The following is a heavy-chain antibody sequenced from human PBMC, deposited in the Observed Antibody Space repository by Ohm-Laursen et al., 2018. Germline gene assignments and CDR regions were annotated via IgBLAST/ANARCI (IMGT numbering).Heavy chain of an antibody. J-gene: IGHJ4*02. Sequence: SETLSLTCTVSGGSINNYYWSWIRQPAGKGLEWIGRMYATGSSNYNPSLNSRVTMSVDTSRNQFSLKLTSVTAADTAVYYCAVSEVRYSFTYLADFWGQGTLVTVPS. CDR3: AVSEVRYSFTYLADF. CDR1: GGSINNYY. V-gene: IGHV4-4*07. CDR2: MYATGSS. D-gene: IGHD3-9*01.